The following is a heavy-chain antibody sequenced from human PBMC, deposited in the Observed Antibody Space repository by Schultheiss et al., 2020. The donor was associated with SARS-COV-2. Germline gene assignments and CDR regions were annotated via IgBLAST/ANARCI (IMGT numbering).Heavy chain of an antibody. J-gene: IGHJ2*01. CDR2: ISGSGGST. D-gene: IGHD6-13*01. CDR3: ARSSSQESYWYFDL. Sequence: GGSLRLSCAASGFTFSNYAMSWVRQAPGKGLEWVSAISGSGGSTYYADSVKGRFTISRDNAKNSLYLQMNSLRAGDTAVYYCARSSSQESYWYFDLWGRGTLVTVSS. V-gene: IGHV3-23*01. CDR1: GFTFSNYA.